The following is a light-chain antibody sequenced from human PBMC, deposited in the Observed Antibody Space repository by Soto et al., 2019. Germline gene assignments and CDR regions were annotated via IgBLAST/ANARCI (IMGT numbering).Light chain of an antibody. CDR1: SSDVGSYNF. Sequence: QSALTQPASVSGSSGQSITISCTGTSSDVGSYNFVSWFQQHPGKVPKLIIYEGTERPSGVSNRFSASKSGNTASLTISGLQPEDEADYYCCSYAGPSTIFGGGTKLTVL. CDR3: CSYAGPSTI. V-gene: IGLV2-23*01. J-gene: IGLJ2*01. CDR2: EGT.